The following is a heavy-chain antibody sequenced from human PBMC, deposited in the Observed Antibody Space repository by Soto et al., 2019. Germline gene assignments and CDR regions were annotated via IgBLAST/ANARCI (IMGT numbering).Heavy chain of an antibody. D-gene: IGHD3-10*01. J-gene: IGHJ5*02. CDR1: GGSISSGGYY. CDR3: ARNYYLMQNGNNWFDP. CDR2: IYYSGST. V-gene: IGHV4-31*03. Sequence: QVQLQESGPGLVKPSQTLSLTCTVSGGSISSGGYYWSWIRQHPGMGLEWIGYIYYSGSTYYNPSLKSRVTISVDTSKNQFSLKLSSVTAADTAVYYCARNYYLMQNGNNWFDPWGQGTLVTVSS.